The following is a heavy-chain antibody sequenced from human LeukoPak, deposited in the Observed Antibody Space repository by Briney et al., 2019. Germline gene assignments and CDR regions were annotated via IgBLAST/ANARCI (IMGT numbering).Heavy chain of an antibody. D-gene: IGHD3-10*01. CDR1: GFTFSSYA. Sequence: PGGSLRLSCAASGFTFSSYAMHWVRQAPGKGLEWVSYISSSGSTIYYADSVKGRFTISRDNAKNSLYLQMNSLRAEDTAVYYCARGRGVRTPYGMDVWGQGTTVTVSS. V-gene: IGHV3-48*04. CDR3: ARGRGVRTPYGMDV. J-gene: IGHJ6*02. CDR2: ISSSGSTI.